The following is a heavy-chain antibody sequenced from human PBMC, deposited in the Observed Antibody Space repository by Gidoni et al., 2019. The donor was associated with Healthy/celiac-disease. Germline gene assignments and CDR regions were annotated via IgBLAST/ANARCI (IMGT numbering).Heavy chain of an antibody. Sequence: QITLKESGPTLVKPTQTLTLTCTFSGFSLSTSGVGVGWIRQPPGKALEWLALIYWDDDKRYSPSLKSRLTITKDTSKNQVVLTMTNMDPVDTATYYCARHHVYSSSWYRQAKYFDLWGRGTLVTVSS. CDR3: ARHHVYSSSWYRQAKYFDL. CDR1: GFSLSTSGVG. V-gene: IGHV2-5*02. CDR2: IYWDDDK. D-gene: IGHD6-13*01. J-gene: IGHJ2*01.